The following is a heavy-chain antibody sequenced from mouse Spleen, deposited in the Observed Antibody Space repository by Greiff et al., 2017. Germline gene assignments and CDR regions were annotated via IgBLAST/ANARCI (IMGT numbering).Heavy chain of an antibody. CDR1: GFTFSSYA. CDR2: ISSGGSYT. CDR3: ASSTGYYFDY. Sequence: DVMLVESGGGLVKPGGSLKLSCAASGFTFSSYAMSWVRQTPEKRLEWVATISSGGSYTYYPDSVKGRFTISRDNAKNTLYLQMSSLRSEDTAMYYCASSTGYYFDYWGQGTTLTVSS. V-gene: IGHV5-9-1*01. J-gene: IGHJ2*01.